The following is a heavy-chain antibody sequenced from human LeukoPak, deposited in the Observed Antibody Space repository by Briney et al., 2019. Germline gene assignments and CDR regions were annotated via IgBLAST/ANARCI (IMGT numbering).Heavy chain of an antibody. J-gene: IGHJ4*02. CDR3: VAYVTATGHFDN. D-gene: IGHD6-13*01. Sequence: PSETLSLTCTVSDGSISSSNYYWGWIRQPPGKGLEWVGSMYYSRNTYYNPPLTSRVTISVDTSKNEFSLTLRSVTAADTAVYYCVAYVTATGHFDNWGQGTLVTVSS. CDR2: MYYSRNT. V-gene: IGHV4-39*01. CDR1: DGSISSSNYY.